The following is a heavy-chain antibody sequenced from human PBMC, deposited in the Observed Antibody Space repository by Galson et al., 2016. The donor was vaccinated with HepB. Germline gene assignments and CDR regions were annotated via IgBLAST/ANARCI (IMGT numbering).Heavy chain of an antibody. CDR2: IKQDGSEK. J-gene: IGHJ6*02. D-gene: IGHD2-15*01. CDR1: GFTFGSYW. Sequence: SLRLSCAASGFTFGSYWMSWVRQAPGKGLEWVANIKQDGSEKYSVDSVKGRFTVSRDNAKNSLYLQMNSLRAEDKAVYYCARGYCSGGSCHYYYYGMDVWGPGTTVTVSS. CDR3: ARGYCSGGSCHYYYYGMDV. V-gene: IGHV3-7*04.